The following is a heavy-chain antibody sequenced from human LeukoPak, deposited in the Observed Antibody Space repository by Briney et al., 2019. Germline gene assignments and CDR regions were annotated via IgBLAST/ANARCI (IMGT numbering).Heavy chain of an antibody. D-gene: IGHD2-15*01. CDR1: GGSLSGYY. V-gene: IGHV4-34*01. Sequence: NSSETLSLTCAVYGGSLSGYYWSWIRQPPGRGLEWIGEINYSGSTNYNPSLKSRVTISVDTSKNQFSLKLSSVTAADTAVYYCGRDGSRYCSGASCYTYWGQRTLVTVSS. J-gene: IGHJ4*02. CDR2: INYSGST. CDR3: GRDGSRYCSGASCYTY.